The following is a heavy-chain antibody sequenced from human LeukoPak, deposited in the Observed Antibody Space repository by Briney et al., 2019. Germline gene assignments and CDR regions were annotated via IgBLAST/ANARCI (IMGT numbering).Heavy chain of an antibody. D-gene: IGHD3-3*01. CDR3: AREGGFCRPLDY. V-gene: IGHV4-4*02. Sequence: SETLSLTCGVSGGSVINTNWWTWVRQPPGKGLEWIGEVHLDGRTNYNPSLESRLTMSVDVSENQVSLKLTSVTAADTAVYYCAREGGFCRPLDYSGQGTLVPVSS. CDR2: VHLDGRT. J-gene: IGHJ4*02. CDR1: GGSVINTNW.